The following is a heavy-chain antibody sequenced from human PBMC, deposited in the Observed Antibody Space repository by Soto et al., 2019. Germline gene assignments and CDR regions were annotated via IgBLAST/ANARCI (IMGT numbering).Heavy chain of an antibody. CDR3: AKDRFGIVGPVDY. D-gene: IGHD1-26*01. CDR1: GFTFSNAW. J-gene: IGHJ4*02. Sequence: PGGSLRLSCAASGFTFSNAWMNWVRQAPGKGLEWVGRIKSKTDGGTTDYAAPVKGRFTISRDDSKNTLSLHMNSLRVDDTAVYFCAKDRFGIVGPVDYWGQGTLVTVSS. V-gene: IGHV3-15*07. CDR2: IKSKTDGGTT.